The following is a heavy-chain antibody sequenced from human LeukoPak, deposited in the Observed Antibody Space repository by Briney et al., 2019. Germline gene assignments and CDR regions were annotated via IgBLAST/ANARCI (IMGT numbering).Heavy chain of an antibody. D-gene: IGHD3-22*01. CDR3: ARAYDSSGYYYEEYFRH. Sequence: PSETLSLTCAVYGGSFSGYYWSWIRQPPGKGLEWIGEINHSGSTNYNPSLKSRVTISVDTSKNQFSLKLSSVTAADTAVYYCARAYDSSGYYYEEYFRHWGQGTLVTVSS. V-gene: IGHV4-34*01. CDR2: INHSGST. J-gene: IGHJ1*01. CDR1: GGSFSGYY.